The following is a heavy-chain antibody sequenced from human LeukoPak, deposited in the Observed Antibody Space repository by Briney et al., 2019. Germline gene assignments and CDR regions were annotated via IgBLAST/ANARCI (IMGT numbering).Heavy chain of an antibody. CDR1: GDSISSGTYY. V-gene: IGHV4-61*02. Sequence: PSETLSLTCTVSGDSISSGTYYWSWIRQPAGRGLEWIGRIYISGSTDYNPSLKSRVTISVDTSKNQFSLKLSSVTAADTAVYYCATGPAAIGRDYWGQGTLVTVSS. J-gene: IGHJ4*02. D-gene: IGHD2-2*01. CDR3: ATGPAAIGRDY. CDR2: IYISGST.